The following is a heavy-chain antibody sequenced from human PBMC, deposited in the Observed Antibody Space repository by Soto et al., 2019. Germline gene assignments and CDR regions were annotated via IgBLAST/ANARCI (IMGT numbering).Heavy chain of an antibody. CDR3: ARGSPYYGLDV. J-gene: IGHJ6*02. Sequence: QVQLQESGPGLVRPSQTLSLTCTVSGGSISSGAHFCTWIRQHSGKGLEWIGYIYYSGTTYYNPSLKSRVTISVDTSKNQWSLKLSSVTAADTAVYYCARGSPYYGLDVWGQGTTVIVSS. CDR1: GGSISSGAHF. CDR2: IYYSGTT. D-gene: IGHD2-15*01. V-gene: IGHV4-31*03.